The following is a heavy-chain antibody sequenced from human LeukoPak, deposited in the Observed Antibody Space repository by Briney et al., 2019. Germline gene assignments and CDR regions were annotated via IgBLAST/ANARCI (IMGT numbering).Heavy chain of an antibody. V-gene: IGHV3-15*07. CDR3: TTGGYRYGDDY. Sequence: GGSLRLSCAASGFTFNNAWMNWVRQAPGKGLEWVGRFKSKTDGGTIDYAAPVKGRFTISRDDSKNTLYLQMNSLKTEDTAVYYCTTGGYRYGDDYWGQGTLVTVSS. CDR1: GFTFNNAW. CDR2: FKSKTDGGTI. J-gene: IGHJ4*02. D-gene: IGHD5-18*01.